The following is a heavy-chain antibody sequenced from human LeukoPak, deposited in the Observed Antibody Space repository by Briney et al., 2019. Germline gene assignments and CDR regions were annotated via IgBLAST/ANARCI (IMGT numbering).Heavy chain of an antibody. J-gene: IGHJ6*03. V-gene: IGHV7-4-1*02. Sequence: ASVKVSCKASGYTFTSCFMHWVRQAPGQGLEWMGWINTNTGNLTYAQGFTGRFVFSLDTSVSTAYLQISSLKAEDTAVYYCARVSAPIYYYFMDVWGKGTTVIVSS. CDR3: ARVSAPIYYYFMDV. CDR2: INTNTGNL. CDR1: GYTFTSCF.